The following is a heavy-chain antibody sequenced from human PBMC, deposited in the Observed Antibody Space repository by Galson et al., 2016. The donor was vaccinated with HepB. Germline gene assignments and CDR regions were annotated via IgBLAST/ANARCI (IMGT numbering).Heavy chain of an antibody. Sequence: SLRLSCAASGFAFDIYAIHWVRQAPGKGLEWVSGISWNSAYVGYADSVKGQFTISRDNAKNSLYLQMNSLRAEDPALYYCARVVRDYRTYSYSGPSYAMDVWGQGTTVTVSS. D-gene: IGHD5-18*01. CDR3: ARVVRDYRTYSYSGPSYAMDV. V-gene: IGHV3-9*01. J-gene: IGHJ6*02. CDR1: GFAFDIYA. CDR2: ISWNSAYV.